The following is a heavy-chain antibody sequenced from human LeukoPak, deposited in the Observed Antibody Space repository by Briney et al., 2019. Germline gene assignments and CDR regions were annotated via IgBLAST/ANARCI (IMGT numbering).Heavy chain of an antibody. CDR3: ARSTMVRGVRGARPYGD. CDR1: GYTFTGYY. Sequence: ASVKVSCKASGYTFTGYYMHWVRQATGQGLEWMGWINPNSGGTNYAQKFQGRVTMTGDTSISTTYMELSRLRSDDTAVYYCARSTMVRGVRGARPYGDWGQGTLVTVSS. J-gene: IGHJ4*02. D-gene: IGHD3-10*01. V-gene: IGHV1-2*02. CDR2: INPNSGGT.